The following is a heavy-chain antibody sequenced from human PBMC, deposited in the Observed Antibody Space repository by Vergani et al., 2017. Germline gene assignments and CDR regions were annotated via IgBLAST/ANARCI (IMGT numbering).Heavy chain of an antibody. D-gene: IGHD1-26*01. Sequence: EVQLLESGGSLKQPGGSVRLSCAASGFTFSTYAMHWVRQAPGKGLEWVSDLTGGGGSTYYADSFKGRFIISRDNYRDTLYLQMNSLRPEDTATYYCVKDAGSYENFFDSWGQGTLVTVSS. CDR3: VKDAGSYENFFDS. CDR1: GFTFSTYA. J-gene: IGHJ4*02. CDR2: LTGGGGST. V-gene: IGHV3-23*01.